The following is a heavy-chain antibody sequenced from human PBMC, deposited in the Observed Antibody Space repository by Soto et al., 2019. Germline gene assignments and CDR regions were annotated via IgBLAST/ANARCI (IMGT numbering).Heavy chain of an antibody. D-gene: IGHD3-3*01. CDR1: GFTFSSYA. CDR3: AKGYRFLVGQDDYYYYGMDV. V-gene: IGHV3-23*01. Sequence: EVQLLESGGGLVQPGGSLRLSCAASGFTFSSYAMSWVRQAPGKGLEWVSAISGSGGSTYYADSVKGRFTISRDNSKNTLYLQMNSLRAEDTAVYYCAKGYRFLVGQDDYYYYGMDVWGQGTTVTVSS. CDR2: ISGSGGST. J-gene: IGHJ6*02.